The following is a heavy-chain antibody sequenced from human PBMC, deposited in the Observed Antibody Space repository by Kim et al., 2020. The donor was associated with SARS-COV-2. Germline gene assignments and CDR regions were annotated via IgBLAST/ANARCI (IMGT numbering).Heavy chain of an antibody. Sequence: GGSLRLSCAASGFTFSSYSMNWVRQAPGKGLEWVSSISSSSSYIHYADSVKGRFTISRDNAKNSLYLQMNSLRAEDTAVYYCARGGYCSSTSCLDYWGQGTLVTVSS. J-gene: IGHJ4*02. CDR2: ISSSSSYI. CDR3: ARGGYCSSTSCLDY. D-gene: IGHD2-2*01. V-gene: IGHV3-21*01. CDR1: GFTFSSYS.